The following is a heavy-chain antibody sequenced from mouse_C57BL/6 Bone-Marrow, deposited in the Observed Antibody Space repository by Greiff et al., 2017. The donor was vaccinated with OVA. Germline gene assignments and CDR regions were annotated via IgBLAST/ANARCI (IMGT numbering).Heavy chain of an antibody. CDR3: ARPSWYFDV. CDR1: GYTFTSYW. J-gene: IGHJ1*03. V-gene: IGHV1-59*01. Sequence: VQLQQSGAELVRPGTSVKLSCKASGYTFTSYWMHWVKQRPGQGLEWIGVIDPSDSYTNYNQKFKGKATLTVDTSSSTAYMQLSSRTSEDSAVYYCARPSWYFDVWGTGTTVTVSS. CDR2: IDPSDSYT.